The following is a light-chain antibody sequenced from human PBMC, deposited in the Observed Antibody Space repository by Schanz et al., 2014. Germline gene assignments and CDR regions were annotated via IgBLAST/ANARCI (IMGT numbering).Light chain of an antibody. J-gene: IGKJ3*01. Sequence: DIVMTQSPDSLAVSLGERATVNCKSSQSVLYSSDNKNYLAWYQQKPGQPPKLLIYWASTREFGVPDRFSGSGSGTDFTLTISSLQAEDVAVYYCQHYYTTPFTFGPGTKVEIK. CDR1: QSVLYSSDNKNY. CDR2: WAS. V-gene: IGKV4-1*01. CDR3: QHYYTTPFT.